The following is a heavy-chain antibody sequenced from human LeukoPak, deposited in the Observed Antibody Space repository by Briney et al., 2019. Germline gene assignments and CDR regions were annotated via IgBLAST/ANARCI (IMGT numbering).Heavy chain of an antibody. CDR3: ASSTRRYCSGGSCWEY. D-gene: IGHD2-15*01. CDR2: ISSSGGTI. V-gene: IGHV3-11*01. J-gene: IGHJ4*02. CDR1: GFTFSDYY. Sequence: GGSLRLSCAASGFTFSDYYMSWIRQAPGKGLEWVSYISSSGGTIYYADSVKGRFTISRDNAKNSLYLQMNSLRAEDTAVYYCASSTRRYCSGGSCWEYWGQGTLVTVSS.